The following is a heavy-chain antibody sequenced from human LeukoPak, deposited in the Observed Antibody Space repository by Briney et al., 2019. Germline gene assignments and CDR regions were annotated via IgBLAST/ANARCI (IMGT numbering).Heavy chain of an antibody. J-gene: IGHJ5*02. Sequence: ASVKVSCKTSGDTFTTHGIHWVRQAPGQGLEWMGWINPGSGYTKYSEKFQGRVTFTRDTDATTAYLEVNNLRSEDTAVYYCARDGGPIIWPGAQKTCSAPWGKGPLV. D-gene: IGHD3-9*01. V-gene: IGHV1-3*01. CDR1: GDTFTTHG. CDR3: ARDGGPIIWPGAQKTCSAP. CDR2: INPGSGYT.